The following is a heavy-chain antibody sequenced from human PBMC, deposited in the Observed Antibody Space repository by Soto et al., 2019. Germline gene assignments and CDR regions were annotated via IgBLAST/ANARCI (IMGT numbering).Heavy chain of an antibody. CDR1: GYTFTGYY. V-gene: IGHV1-2*02. Sequence: ASVKVSCKASGYTFTGYYMHWVRQAPGQGLEWMGWINPNSGGTNYAQKFQGRVTMTRDTSISTAYMELSRLRSDDTAVYYCARDHRYYDILTGYYEDDYWGQGTLDTVSS. J-gene: IGHJ4*02. CDR2: INPNSGGT. D-gene: IGHD3-9*01. CDR3: ARDHRYYDILTGYYEDDY.